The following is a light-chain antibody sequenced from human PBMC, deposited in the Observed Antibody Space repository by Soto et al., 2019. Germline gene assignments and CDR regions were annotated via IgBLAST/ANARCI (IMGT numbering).Light chain of an antibody. Sequence: AIQLTQSPSSLSASVGDRVTITCRASQGISSALAWYQQKPGKAPKLLIYDASGLESGVPSRFSGSGSGTDFALTISSLQPEDFATYYCQQVNSYPYTFGQGTKLEIK. V-gene: IGKV1-13*02. CDR3: QQVNSYPYT. CDR1: QGISSA. J-gene: IGKJ2*01. CDR2: DAS.